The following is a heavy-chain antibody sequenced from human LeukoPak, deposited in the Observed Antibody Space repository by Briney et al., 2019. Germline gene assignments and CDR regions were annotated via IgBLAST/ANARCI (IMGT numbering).Heavy chain of an antibody. CDR3: AMEGQQLVRRRYFQH. V-gene: IGHV1-69*05. Sequence: GASVKVSCKASGGTFSSYAISWVRQAPGQGLEWMGGIIPIFGTANYAQKFQGRVTITTDESTSTAYMELSSLRSEDTAVYYCAMEGQQLVRRRYFQHWGQGTLVTVSS. J-gene: IGHJ1*01. CDR2: IIPIFGTA. CDR1: GGTFSSYA. D-gene: IGHD6-13*01.